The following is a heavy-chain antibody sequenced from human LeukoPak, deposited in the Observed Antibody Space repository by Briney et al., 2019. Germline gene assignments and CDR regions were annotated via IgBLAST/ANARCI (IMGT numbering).Heavy chain of an antibody. V-gene: IGHV4-39*07. CDR1: GGSISSSTFY. CDR3: ARALGAFDI. Sequence: SETLSLTCTVSGGSISSSTFYWGWIRQPPGKGLGWIGTIYYSGSTNYNPSPKSRVNISLDTSENQFSLKLSSVTAADTAVYYCARALGAFDIWGQGTMVTVSS. J-gene: IGHJ3*02. CDR2: IYYSGST.